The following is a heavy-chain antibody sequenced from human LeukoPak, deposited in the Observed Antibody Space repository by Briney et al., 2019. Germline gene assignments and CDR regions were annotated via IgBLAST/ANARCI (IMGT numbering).Heavy chain of an antibody. CDR1: GFTFSSYW. CDR3: ARVRAVMGAFDI. J-gene: IGHJ3*02. V-gene: IGHV3-7*01. Sequence: GGSLRLSCAASGFTFSSYWMSWVRQAPGQGLEWVANIKPDGSENYFVDSVKGRFTFSRDNAKNSLYLQMNSLRAEDTAVYYCARVRAVMGAFDIWGQGTLVTVSP. CDR2: IKPDGSEN. D-gene: IGHD3-16*01.